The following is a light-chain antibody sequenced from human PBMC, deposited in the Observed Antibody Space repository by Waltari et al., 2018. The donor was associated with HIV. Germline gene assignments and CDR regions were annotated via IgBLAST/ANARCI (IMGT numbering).Light chain of an antibody. CDR3: VLYMGSGISV. J-gene: IGLJ2*01. Sequence: QTVVTQEPSFSVSPGGTVTLTCGLSSGSVSTTYYPSWYQHTPGQAPRTLIYTTNPRSSGVPDRFSGSILGNKAALNITGAQADDECDYYCVLYMGSGISVFGGGTKLTVL. V-gene: IGLV8-61*01. CDR1: SGSVSTTYY. CDR2: TTN.